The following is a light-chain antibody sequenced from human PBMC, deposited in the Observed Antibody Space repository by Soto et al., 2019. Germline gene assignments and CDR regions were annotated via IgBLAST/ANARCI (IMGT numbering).Light chain of an antibody. CDR3: QQYGSSPRT. CDR2: GAS. Sequence: ELVITQSPATLSVSPGGRATLSCRASQSISGTLAWYQQKPGQAPRLLIYGASSRATGIPDRFSGSGSGTDLTLTISRLEPEDLAVYYCQQYGSSPRTFGQGTRLEIK. CDR1: QSISGT. J-gene: IGKJ5*01. V-gene: IGKV3-20*01.